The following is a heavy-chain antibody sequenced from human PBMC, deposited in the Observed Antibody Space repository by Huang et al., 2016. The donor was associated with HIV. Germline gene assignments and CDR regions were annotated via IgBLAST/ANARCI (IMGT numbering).Heavy chain of an antibody. Sequence: EVQLVESGGGLVQPGTSLRLSCAASGFTFGDFNMTWVRQAPGKGQEWITYISSSSNSKRYADSVKGRLTNSRDNARNSLYLQLKSLRVEDTAVYYCARESCSGGTCYLFDFWGQGVLVTVSS. CDR2: ISSSSNSK. V-gene: IGHV3-48*04. D-gene: IGHD2-15*01. CDR1: GFTFGDFN. CDR3: ARESCSGGTCYLFDF. J-gene: IGHJ4*02.